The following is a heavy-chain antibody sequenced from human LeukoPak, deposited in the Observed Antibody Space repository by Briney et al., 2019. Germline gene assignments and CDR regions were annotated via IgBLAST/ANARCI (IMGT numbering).Heavy chain of an antibody. CDR3: ARDPDGYKFFDY. V-gene: IGHV4-59*01. CDR1: GGSISGSF. D-gene: IGHD5-24*01. CDR2: VFDSGTT. Sequence: SETLSLTCTVSGGSISGSFWHWIRQPPGKGLEWMGYVFDSGTTAYNPFLKRRVTMSLDTSKSQFSLNLSSVTAADTAVYYCARDPDGYKFFDYWGRGSPVTVSS. J-gene: IGHJ4*02.